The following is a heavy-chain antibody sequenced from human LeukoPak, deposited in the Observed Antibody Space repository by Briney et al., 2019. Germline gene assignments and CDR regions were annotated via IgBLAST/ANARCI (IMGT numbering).Heavy chain of an antibody. J-gene: IGHJ4*02. CDR1: GFTFSSYG. CDR3: AKDQSWFGELLSYYFDY. V-gene: IGHV3-30*18. D-gene: IGHD3-10*01. CDR2: ISYDGSNK. Sequence: GGSLRLSCAAPGFTFSSYGMHWVRQAPGKGLEWVAVISYDGSNKYYADSVKGRFTISRDNSKNTLYLQMNSLRAEDTAVYYCAKDQSWFGELLSYYFDYWGQGTLVTVSS.